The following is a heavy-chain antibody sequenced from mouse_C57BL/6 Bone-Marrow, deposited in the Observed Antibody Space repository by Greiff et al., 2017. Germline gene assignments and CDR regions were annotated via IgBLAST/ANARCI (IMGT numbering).Heavy chain of an antibody. CDR3: ARPYYSNYWYFDV. CDR2: LYPGSGST. CDR1: GYTFTSYW. J-gene: IGHJ1*03. Sequence: QVQLQQPGAELVKPGASVKMSCKASGYTFTSYWITWVKQRPGQGLEWIGDLYPGSGSTNYNEKFKSKATLTVDTSSSTAYMQLSRLTSEDSAFYYCARPYYSNYWYFDVWGTGTTVTVSS. D-gene: IGHD2-5*01. V-gene: IGHV1-55*01.